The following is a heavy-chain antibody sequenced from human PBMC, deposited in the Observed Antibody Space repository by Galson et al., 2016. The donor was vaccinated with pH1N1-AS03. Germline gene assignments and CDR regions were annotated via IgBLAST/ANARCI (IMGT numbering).Heavy chain of an antibody. CDR2: ITPIFGTT. D-gene: IGHD5/OR15-5a*01. V-gene: IGHV1-69*13. J-gene: IGHJ6*02. CDR3: ARVEMGSDRIVYQFYAMGV. Sequence: SVKVSCKASGGTHSIYAISWVRLVPGQGLEWMGGITPIFGTTNYAQKFQGRVTITADDSTDTVYMELKSLISEDTAVYYCARVEMGSDRIVYQFYAMGVWGQGTTVTVSS. CDR1: GGTHSIYA.